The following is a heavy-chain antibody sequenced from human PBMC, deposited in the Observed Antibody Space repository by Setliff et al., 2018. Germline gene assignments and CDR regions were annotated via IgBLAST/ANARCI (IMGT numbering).Heavy chain of an antibody. Sequence: SETLSLTCTVSGGSISSYYWSWIRQPPGKGLELIGYIHTSGSTSYNPSLKSRVTVSIDTSKNQFSLKLGSVTAADTAVYYCARIAYYSDTSGYYYDLNWFFDLWGRGTLVTVS. CDR2: IHTSGST. D-gene: IGHD3-22*01. V-gene: IGHV4-4*08. CDR1: GGSISSYY. J-gene: IGHJ2*01. CDR3: ARIAYYSDTSGYYYDLNWFFDL.